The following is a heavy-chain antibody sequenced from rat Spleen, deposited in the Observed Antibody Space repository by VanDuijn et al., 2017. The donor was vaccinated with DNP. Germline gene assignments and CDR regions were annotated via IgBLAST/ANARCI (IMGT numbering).Heavy chain of an antibody. D-gene: IGHD1-11*01. CDR2: MRNIGST. Sequence: QVQLKETGPGLVQPTQTLSITCTVSGFSLTNYYIQWVRQTPGKGLEWMGFMRNIGSTEYNSEFKSRLTISRDTSKSQVFLKMNSLQTEDTATYYGARDRPNYGYYGYALDAWGQGTSVTVSS. CDR1: GFSLTNYY. V-gene: IGHV2-65*01. CDR3: ARDRPNYGYYGYALDA. J-gene: IGHJ4*01.